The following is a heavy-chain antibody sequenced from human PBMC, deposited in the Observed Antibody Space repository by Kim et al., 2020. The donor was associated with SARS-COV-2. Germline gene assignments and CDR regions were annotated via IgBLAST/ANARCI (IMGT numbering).Heavy chain of an antibody. V-gene: IGHV3-30*04. CDR2: ISYDGSNK. D-gene: IGHD5-12*01. CDR1: GFTFSSYA. J-gene: IGHJ4*02. CDR3: ARDSISAYSGYDGWGYFDY. Sequence: GGSLRLSCAASGFTFSSYAMHWVRQAPGKGLEWVAVISYDGSNKYYADSVKGRFTISRDNSKNTLYLQMNSLRAEDTAVYYCARDSISAYSGYDGWGYFDYWGQGTLVTVSS.